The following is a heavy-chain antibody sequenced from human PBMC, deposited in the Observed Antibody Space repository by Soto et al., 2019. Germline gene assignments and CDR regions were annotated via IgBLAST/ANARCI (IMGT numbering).Heavy chain of an antibody. CDR3: ARRDYSFSFDY. D-gene: IGHD4-4*01. J-gene: IGHJ4*02. V-gene: IGHV4-34*01. Sequence: TSETLSLTCAVYGGSFSGYYWSWIRQPPGKGLEWIGEINHSGSTNHNPSLKSRVTISVDTSKNQFSLKLSSVTAADTAVHYCARRDYSFSFDYWGQGTLVTVSS. CDR2: INHSGST. CDR1: GGSFSGYY.